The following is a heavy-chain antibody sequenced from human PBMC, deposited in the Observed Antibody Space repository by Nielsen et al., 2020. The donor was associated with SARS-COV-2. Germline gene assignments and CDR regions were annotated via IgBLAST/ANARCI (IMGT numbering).Heavy chain of an antibody. CDR3: ARQQWLPGDYYGMDV. D-gene: IGHD6-19*01. CDR1: GYSFTSYW. CDR2: IDPSDSYT. J-gene: IGHJ6*02. Sequence: GESLKISCKGSGYSFTSYWISWVRQMPGKGLEWMGRIDPSDSYTNYSPSFQGHVTISAGKSISTAYLQWSSLKASDTAMYYCARQQWLPGDYYGMDVWGQGTTVTVSS. V-gene: IGHV5-10-1*01.